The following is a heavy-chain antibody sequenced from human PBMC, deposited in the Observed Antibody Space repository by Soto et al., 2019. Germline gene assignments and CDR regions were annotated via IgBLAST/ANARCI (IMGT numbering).Heavy chain of an antibody. CDR2: IKQDGSEK. J-gene: IGHJ6*03. CDR1: GFTFSSYW. V-gene: IGHV3-7*01. D-gene: IGHD6-19*01. CDR3: ARAVAGKHLYYYYYYMDV. Sequence: GGSLRLSCAASGFTFSSYWMSWVRQAPGKGLEWVANIKQDGSEKYYVDSVKGRFTISRDNAKNSLYLQMNSLRAEDTAVYYCARAVAGKHLYYYYYYMDVWGKGTTVTVSS.